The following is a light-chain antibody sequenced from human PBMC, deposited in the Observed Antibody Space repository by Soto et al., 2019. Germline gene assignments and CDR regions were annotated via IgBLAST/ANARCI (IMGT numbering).Light chain of an antibody. CDR2: DVS. V-gene: IGLV2-14*01. J-gene: IGLJ3*02. CDR3: SSYTSSYLAV. CDR1: SSDVGGYNY. Sequence: QSALTQPASVSRSPGQSITISCTGTSSDVGGYNYVSWYQQHPGKAPKLMIYDVSNRPSGVSNRFSGSKSGNTASLTISGLQAEDEADYYCSSYTSSYLAVFGGGTKLTVL.